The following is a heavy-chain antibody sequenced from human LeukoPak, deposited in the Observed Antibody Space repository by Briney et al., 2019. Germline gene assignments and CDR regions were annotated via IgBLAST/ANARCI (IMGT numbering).Heavy chain of an antibody. CDR1: GGSFSGYY. CDR3: ARVYQNDAFDI. J-gene: IGHJ3*02. D-gene: IGHD2-2*02. CDR2: INHSGST. Sequence: SETLSLTCAVYGGSFSGYYWSWIRQPPGKGLEWIGEINHSGSTNYNPSLKSRVTISVDTSKNQFSLKLSSVTAADTAVYYCARVYQNDAFDIWGQGTTVTVSS. V-gene: IGHV4-34*01.